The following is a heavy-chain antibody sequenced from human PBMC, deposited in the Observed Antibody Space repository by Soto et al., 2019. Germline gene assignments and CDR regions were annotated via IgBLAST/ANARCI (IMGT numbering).Heavy chain of an antibody. CDR3: ARDRGYCSSTSCYWVAFHI. V-gene: IGHV1-2*04. CDR2: INPNSGGT. Sequence: ASVKVSCKASGYTFTGYYMHWVRQAPGQGLEWMGWINPNSGGTNYAQKFQGWVTMTRDTSISTAYMELSRLRSDDTAVYYCARDRGYCSSTSCYWVAFHIWGQGTMVTVSS. J-gene: IGHJ3*02. CDR1: GYTFTGYY. D-gene: IGHD2-2*03.